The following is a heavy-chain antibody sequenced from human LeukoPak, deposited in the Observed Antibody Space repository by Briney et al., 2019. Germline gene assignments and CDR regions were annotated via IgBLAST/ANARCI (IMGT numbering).Heavy chain of an antibody. CDR2: INHSGST. Sequence: SETLSLTCAVYGGSFSGYYWSWIRQPPGKGLEWIGEINHSGSTNYNPSLKSRVTISVDTSKNQFSLKLSSVTAGDTAVYYCVRAVNTKGEFWGQGTLVTVSS. CDR3: VRAVNTKGEF. J-gene: IGHJ4*02. V-gene: IGHV4-34*01. CDR1: GGSFSGYY. D-gene: IGHD2-21*01.